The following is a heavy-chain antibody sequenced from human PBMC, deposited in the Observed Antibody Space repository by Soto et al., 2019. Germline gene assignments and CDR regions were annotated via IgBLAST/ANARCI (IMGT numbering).Heavy chain of an antibody. D-gene: IGHD1-26*01. V-gene: IGHV1-3*01. Sequence: ASVKVSCKACGDTFTSYAMHWVRQAPGQRLEWMGWINAGNGNTKYSQKFQGRVTITRDTSASTAYMELSSLRSEDTAVYYCAREVGEGATLYYYYGMDVWGQGTTVTVSS. CDR2: INAGNGNT. CDR1: GDTFTSYA. CDR3: AREVGEGATLYYYYGMDV. J-gene: IGHJ6*02.